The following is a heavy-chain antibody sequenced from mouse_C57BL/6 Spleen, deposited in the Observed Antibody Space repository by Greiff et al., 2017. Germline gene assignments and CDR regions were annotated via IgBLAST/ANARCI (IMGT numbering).Heavy chain of an antibody. Sequence: QVQLQQPGAELVRPGSSVKLSCKASGYTFTSYWMHWVKQRPIQGLEWIGNIDPSDSDTHYNQKFKDKATLTVDKSSSTAYMQLSSLTSEDSAVYYCASRDLYALDYWGQGTPVTVSS. CDR3: ASRDLYALDY. J-gene: IGHJ4*01. CDR1: GYTFTSYW. CDR2: IDPSDSDT. V-gene: IGHV1-52*01.